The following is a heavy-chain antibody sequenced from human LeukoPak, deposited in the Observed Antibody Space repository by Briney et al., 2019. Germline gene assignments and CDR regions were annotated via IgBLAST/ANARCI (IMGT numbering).Heavy chain of an antibody. CDR3: AKPPGVTADYSAFDI. Sequence: GRSLRLSCAASGFTFSSYAMHWVRQAPGKGLEWVAVISYDGSNKYYADSVKGRFTISRDNSKNTLYLQMNSPRAEDTAVYYCAKPPGVTADYSAFDIWGQGTMVTVSS. J-gene: IGHJ3*02. D-gene: IGHD2-21*02. CDR1: GFTFSSYA. V-gene: IGHV3-30-3*02. CDR2: ISYDGSNK.